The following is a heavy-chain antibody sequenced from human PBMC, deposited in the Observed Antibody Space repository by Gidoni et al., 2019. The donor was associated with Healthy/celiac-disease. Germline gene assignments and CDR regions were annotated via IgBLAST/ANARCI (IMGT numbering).Heavy chain of an antibody. Sequence: EVQLVESAGGLVQPGGSLKLSCAASGFTFSGSAMHWVRQASGKGLEWVGRIRSKANSYATAYAASVKGRFTISRDDSKNTAYLQMNSLKTEDTAVYYCTRLGLRNWFDPWGQGTLVTVSS. CDR1: GFTFSGSA. V-gene: IGHV3-73*01. CDR2: IRSKANSYAT. D-gene: IGHD4-17*01. J-gene: IGHJ5*02. CDR3: TRLGLRNWFDP.